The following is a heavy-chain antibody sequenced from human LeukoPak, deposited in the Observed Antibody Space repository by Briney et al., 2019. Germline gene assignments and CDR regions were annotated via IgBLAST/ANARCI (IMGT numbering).Heavy chain of an antibody. CDR3: ARDPYSGSYGADYYYYMDV. J-gene: IGHJ6*03. D-gene: IGHD1-26*01. CDR2: IYSGGST. CDR1: EFSVGSNY. V-gene: IGHV3-66*01. Sequence: GGSLRLSCAASEFSVGSNYMTWVRQAPGKGLEWVSLIYSGGSTYYADSVKGRFTISRDNSKNTLYLQMNSLRAEDTAVYYCARDPYSGSYGADYYYYMDVWGKGTTVTISS.